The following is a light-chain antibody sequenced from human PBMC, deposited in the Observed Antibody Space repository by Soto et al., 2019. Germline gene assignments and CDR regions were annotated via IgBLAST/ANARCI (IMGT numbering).Light chain of an antibody. V-gene: IGKV3-11*01. CDR2: DAS. CDR3: QQRSN. Sequence: EIGLTRSPCTLSLSPGESATLSCRASQSVSSYLAWYQQKPGQAPRLLIYDASNRATGIPARFSGSGSGTDFTLTISSLEPEDFAVYYCQQRSNFGQGTRLEI. CDR1: QSVSSY. J-gene: IGKJ5*01.